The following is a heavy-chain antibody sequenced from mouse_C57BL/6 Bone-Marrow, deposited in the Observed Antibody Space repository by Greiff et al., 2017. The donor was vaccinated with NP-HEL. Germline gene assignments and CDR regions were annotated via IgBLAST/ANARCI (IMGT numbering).Heavy chain of an antibody. CDR3: ARSGSNYVGFAY. CDR2: IRNKANGYTT. J-gene: IGHJ3*01. V-gene: IGHV7-3*01. Sequence: DVQLQESGGGLVQPGGSLSLSCAASGFTFTDYYMSWVRQPPGKALEWLGFIRNKANGYTTEYSASVKGRFTISRDNSQSILYLQMNALRAEDSATYSCARSGSNYVGFAYWGQGTLVTVSA. D-gene: IGHD1-1*01. CDR1: GFTFTDYY.